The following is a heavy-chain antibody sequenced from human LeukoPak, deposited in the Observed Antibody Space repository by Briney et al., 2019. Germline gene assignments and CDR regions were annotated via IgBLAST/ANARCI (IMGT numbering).Heavy chain of an antibody. CDR2: IIPIFGTA. Sequence: SSVKVSCKASGGTFSSYAISWVRQAPGQGLEWMGGIIPIFGTANYAQKFQDRVTITADESTSTAYMELSSLRSEDTAVYYCARGNYYYDSSGYYYGQFDYWGQGTLVTVSS. CDR3: ARGNYYYDSSGYYYGQFDY. J-gene: IGHJ4*02. D-gene: IGHD3-22*01. V-gene: IGHV1-69*01. CDR1: GGTFSSYA.